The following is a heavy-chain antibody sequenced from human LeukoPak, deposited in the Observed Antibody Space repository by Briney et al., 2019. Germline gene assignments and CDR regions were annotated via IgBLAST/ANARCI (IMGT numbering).Heavy chain of an antibody. CDR1: GGTSSSYA. D-gene: IGHD5-24*01. Sequence: ASVKVSCKASGGTSSSYAISWVRQAPGQGLEWMGRIIPILGIANYAQKFQGRVTITADKSTSTAYMELSSLRSEDTAVYYCAREMAPTGDAFDIWGQGTMVTVSS. V-gene: IGHV1-69*04. CDR2: IIPILGIA. CDR3: AREMAPTGDAFDI. J-gene: IGHJ3*02.